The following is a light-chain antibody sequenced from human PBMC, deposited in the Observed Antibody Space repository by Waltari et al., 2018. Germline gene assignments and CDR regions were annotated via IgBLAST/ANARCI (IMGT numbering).Light chain of an antibody. CDR1: QIDNDN. J-gene: IGKJ1*01. Sequence: EVVMTQSPATLSLSPGESVTLSCRASQIDNDNLAWYQQKVGQAPRLLIYGVSSRATGIPARFSGTGSGTDFTLTITSLQAEDFAVYYCQHYNKWPPWTFGQGTKVEFK. V-gene: IGKV3-15*01. CDR2: GVS. CDR3: QHYNKWPPWT.